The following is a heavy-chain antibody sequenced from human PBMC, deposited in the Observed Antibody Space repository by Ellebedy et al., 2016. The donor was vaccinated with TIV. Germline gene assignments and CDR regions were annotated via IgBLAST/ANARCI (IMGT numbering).Heavy chain of an antibody. D-gene: IGHD5-24*01. J-gene: IGHJ4*02. CDR2: IRYDGSNK. V-gene: IGHV3-30*02. CDR1: GFTFPSYG. CDR3: AKDRSKRWLQSADVDY. Sequence: GESLKISCAASGFTFPSYGMHWVRPPPGKGLEWVAFIRYDGSNKYYADSVKGRFTISRDNSKNTLYLQMNSLRAEDTAVYYCAKDRSKRWLQSADVDYWGQGTLVTVSS.